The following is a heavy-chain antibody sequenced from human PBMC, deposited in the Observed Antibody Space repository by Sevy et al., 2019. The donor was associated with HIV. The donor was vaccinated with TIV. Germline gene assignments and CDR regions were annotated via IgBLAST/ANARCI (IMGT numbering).Heavy chain of an antibody. CDR1: GFTFSSYA. Sequence: GGSLRLSCAASGFTFSSYAMHWVRQAPGKGLEWVAVISYDGSNKYYADSVKGRFTISRDNSKNTLYLQMNSLGAEDTAVYYCAGVHGYYDFWSGYYNPGDYGMDVWGQGTTVTVSS. J-gene: IGHJ6*02. V-gene: IGHV3-30-3*01. CDR3: AGVHGYYDFWSGYYNPGDYGMDV. CDR2: ISYDGSNK. D-gene: IGHD3-3*01.